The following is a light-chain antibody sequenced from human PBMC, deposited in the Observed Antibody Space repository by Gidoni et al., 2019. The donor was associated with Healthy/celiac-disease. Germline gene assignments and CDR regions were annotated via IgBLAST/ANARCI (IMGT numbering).Light chain of an antibody. Sequence: EIVLTQSPATLSLSPGERATLSCRASQSVSSYLAWYQQKPGQAPRLLTYDASNRATGIPARFSGSGSGTDFTLSISSLEPEDFAVYYCQQRSNWPPLTFGGGTKVEIK. CDR2: DAS. J-gene: IGKJ4*01. CDR3: QQRSNWPPLT. CDR1: QSVSSY. V-gene: IGKV3-11*01.